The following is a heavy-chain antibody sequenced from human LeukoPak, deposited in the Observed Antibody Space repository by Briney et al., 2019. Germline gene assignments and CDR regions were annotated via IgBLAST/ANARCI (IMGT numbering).Heavy chain of an antibody. CDR1: GGSTSNYYY. D-gene: IGHD2-8*01. V-gene: IGHV4-38-2*02. J-gene: IGHJ2*01. CDR2: IYHSGST. Sequence: PSEALSLTCNVSGGSTSNYYYWNWIRQPPGKGLEWIGSIYHSGSTYYNPSLKSRVTISVDTSKNQFSLKLSSVTAADTAVYYCARDSRLMLRGWYFDLWGRGTLVTVSS. CDR3: ARDSRLMLRGWYFDL.